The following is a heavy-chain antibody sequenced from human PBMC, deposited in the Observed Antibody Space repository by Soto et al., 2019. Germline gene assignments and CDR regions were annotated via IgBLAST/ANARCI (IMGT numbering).Heavy chain of an antibody. J-gene: IGHJ1*01. D-gene: IGHD2-15*01. CDR1: GFTFSDYY. Sequence: GGSLRLSCAASGFTFSDYYMRWIRQAPGKGLEWVSYISSGGGTIYYADSVKGRFTISRDNAKSSLYLQMNSLRAEDTAVYYCAREYCSGGSCYQYFQHGGQGTLVTVSS. CDR2: ISSGGGTI. CDR3: AREYCSGGSCYQYFQH. V-gene: IGHV3-11*01.